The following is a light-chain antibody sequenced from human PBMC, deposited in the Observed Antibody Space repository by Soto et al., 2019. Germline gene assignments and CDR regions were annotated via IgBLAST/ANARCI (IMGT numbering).Light chain of an antibody. CDR2: DVN. J-gene: IGLJ3*02. Sequence: QSALTQPRSVSGSTRQSVTSSCTRTSSDVGNYNYVSWYQQHPGKAPKVMIYDVNKWPSGVPDRFSGSKSGNTASLTISGLQAEDEADYYCCSYAGSYTWVFGGGTKLTVL. CDR3: CSYAGSYTWV. V-gene: IGLV2-11*01. CDR1: SSDVGNYNY.